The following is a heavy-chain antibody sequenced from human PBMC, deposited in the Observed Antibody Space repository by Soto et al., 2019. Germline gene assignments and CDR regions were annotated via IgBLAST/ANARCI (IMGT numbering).Heavy chain of an antibody. J-gene: IGHJ6*02. D-gene: IGHD2-15*01. CDR3: ARDRGYDAHDYYYNAMDV. CDR2: LSDSGGHT. V-gene: IGHV3-21*01. CDR1: GFTFSSYA. Sequence: GGSLRLSCAGSGFTFSSYAMTWVRQAPGKGLEWVSTLSDSGGHTYYADSVKGRFTISRDNPKNSLYLQMNSLRAEDTAVYYCARDRGYDAHDYYYNAMDVWGQGTTVTVSS.